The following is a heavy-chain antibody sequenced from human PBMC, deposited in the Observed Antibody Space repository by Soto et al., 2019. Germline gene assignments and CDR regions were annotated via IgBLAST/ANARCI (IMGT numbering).Heavy chain of an antibody. CDR1: GGPFSSYA. CDR2: IIPIFGTA. V-gene: IGHV1-69*06. CDR3: ARGLWFGDLYYGMDV. Sequence: SVKVSFKASGGPFSSYAISLARQAPGQGLEWMGGIIPIFGTANYAQKLQGRVTITADKSTSTAYMELSSLRSEDTALYYCARGLWFGDLYYGMDVWGQGTTVTVSS. J-gene: IGHJ6*02. D-gene: IGHD3-10*01.